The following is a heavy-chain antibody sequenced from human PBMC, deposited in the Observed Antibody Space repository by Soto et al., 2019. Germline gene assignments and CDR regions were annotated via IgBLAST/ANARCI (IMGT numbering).Heavy chain of an antibody. J-gene: IGHJ6*02. CDR1: GFSLSTSGVG. V-gene: IGHV2-5*02. CDR3: AHVEMSFSGGSWWGMDV. Sequence: SGPTLVNPTQTLTLTCTFSGFSLSTSGVGVGWIRQPPGKALEWLALIYWDDDKRYSPSLKSRLTITKDTSKNQVVLTMTNMDPVDTATYYCAHVEMSFSGGSWWGMDVWGQGTTVTVSS. CDR2: IYWDDDK. D-gene: IGHD2-15*01.